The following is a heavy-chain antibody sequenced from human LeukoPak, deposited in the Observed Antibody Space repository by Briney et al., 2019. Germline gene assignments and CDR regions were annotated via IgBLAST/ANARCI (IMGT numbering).Heavy chain of an antibody. CDR3: AKGTKAHILTAYMRDRWFDP. J-gene: IGHJ5*02. D-gene: IGHD3-9*01. V-gene: IGHV3-30*18. CDR1: GFTFSSYG. Sequence: PGGSLSLSCAASGFTFSSYGMHWVRQAPGKGLEWVAVISYDGSNKYYADSVKGRFTISRDNSKNTLYLQMNSLRAEDTAVYYCAKGTKAHILTAYMRDRWFDPWGQGTLVTVSS. CDR2: ISYDGSNK.